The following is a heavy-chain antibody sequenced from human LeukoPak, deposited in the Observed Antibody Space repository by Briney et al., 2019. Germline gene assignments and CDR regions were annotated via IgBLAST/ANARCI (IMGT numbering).Heavy chain of an antibody. D-gene: IGHD6-25*01. CDR3: ARSSGTGTFSY. V-gene: IGHV4-39*02. J-gene: IGHJ4*02. Sequence: SETLSLTCTVSGDSISRSTYYWAWIRQPPGKGLEWIGSVYYGRSPYFNPSLESRATISVDTSKNHFSLKMSSVTAADTAVYYCARSSGTGTFSYWGQGTLITVSS. CDR2: VYYGRSP. CDR1: GDSISRSTYY.